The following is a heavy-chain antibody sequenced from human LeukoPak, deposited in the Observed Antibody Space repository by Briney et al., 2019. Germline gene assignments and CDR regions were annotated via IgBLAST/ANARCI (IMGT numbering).Heavy chain of an antibody. CDR1: GYTFTSYG. V-gene: IGHV1-69*13. Sequence: SVKVSCKASGYTFTSYGISWVRQAPGQGLERMGGIIPIFGTANYAQNFQDRVTITADESTSTAYMELSSLRSDDTAVYYCARVRGMVRGVIISNWFDPWGQGTLVTVSS. D-gene: IGHD3-10*01. CDR3: ARVRGMVRGVIISNWFDP. J-gene: IGHJ5*02. CDR2: IIPIFGTA.